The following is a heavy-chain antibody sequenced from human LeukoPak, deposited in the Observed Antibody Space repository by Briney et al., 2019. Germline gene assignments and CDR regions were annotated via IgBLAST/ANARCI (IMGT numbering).Heavy chain of an antibody. Sequence: PGGSLRLSCAASRFIFSSYAMLWVRQLPGKGLEWVAIISYDGSNTYYADSVKGRFTISRDNAKNSLYLQMNSLRAEDTAVYYCAELGITMIGGVWGKGTTVTISS. D-gene: IGHD3-10*02. CDR2: ISYDGSNT. V-gene: IGHV3-30*04. CDR3: AELGITMIGGV. CDR1: RFIFSSYA. J-gene: IGHJ6*04.